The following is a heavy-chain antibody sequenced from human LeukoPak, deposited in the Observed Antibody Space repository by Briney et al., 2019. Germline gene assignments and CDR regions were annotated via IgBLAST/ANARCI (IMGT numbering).Heavy chain of an antibody. CDR3: ARDCSSSSCYGDAFDI. CDR1: GGSISSGSYY. CDR2: IYTSGST. D-gene: IGHD2-2*01. J-gene: IGHJ3*02. Sequence: ASETLSLTCTVSGGSISSGSYYWSWIRQPAGKGLEWIGRIYTSGSTNYNPSLKSRVTISVDTSKNQFSLKLSSVTAADTAVYYCARDCSSSSCYGDAFDIWGQGTMVTVSS. V-gene: IGHV4-61*02.